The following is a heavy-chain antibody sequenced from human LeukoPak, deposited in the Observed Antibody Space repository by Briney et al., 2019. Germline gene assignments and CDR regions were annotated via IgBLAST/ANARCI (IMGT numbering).Heavy chain of an antibody. J-gene: IGHJ4*02. Sequence: GSLRLSCAAPGFTFSSYGMSSVRQPPGKGLEWIGEINHRGSPNYNPPLKSRDTISVDTSKNQFSLKLSSVTAADTAVYYCARAVGGDGSGSLWGQGTLVTVSS. V-gene: IGHV4-34*01. CDR1: GFTFSSYG. CDR3: ARAVGGDGSGSL. CDR2: INHRGSP. D-gene: IGHD3-10*01.